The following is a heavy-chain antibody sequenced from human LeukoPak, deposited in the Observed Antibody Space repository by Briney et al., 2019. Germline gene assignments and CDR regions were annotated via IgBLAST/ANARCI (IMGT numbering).Heavy chain of an antibody. CDR2: IKHDGSEK. D-gene: IGHD3-3*01. J-gene: IGHJ4*02. V-gene: IGHV3-7*01. CDR1: GFIFTNYF. CDR3: ATDRGWRTSGYYLYYFEY. Sequence: GGSLRLSCAASGFIFTNYFMSWVRQAPGKGLEWVASIKHDGSEKYYVDSVRGRFAISRDNTKNSLYLQMSSLRAEDTAVYYCATDRGWRTSGYYLYYFEYWGQGTLVTVSS.